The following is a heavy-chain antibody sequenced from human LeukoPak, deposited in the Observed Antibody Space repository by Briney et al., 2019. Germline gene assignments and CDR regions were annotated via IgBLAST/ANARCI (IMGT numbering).Heavy chain of an antibody. D-gene: IGHD3-10*01. V-gene: IGHV3-53*01. CDR2: MYSGGST. CDR1: GFTVSSNY. Sequence: GGSLRLSCAASGFTVSSNYMSWVRQAPGKGLEWVSVMYSGGSTYYADSVKGRFTISRGNSKNTLYLQMNSLRAEDTAVYYCARETDGSGGPYYYYGMDVWGKGTTVTVSS. J-gene: IGHJ6*04. CDR3: ARETDGSGGPYYYYGMDV.